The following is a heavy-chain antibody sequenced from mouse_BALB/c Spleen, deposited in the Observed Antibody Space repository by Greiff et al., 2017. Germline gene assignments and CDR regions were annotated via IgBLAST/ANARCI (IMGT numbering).Heavy chain of an antibody. CDR3: ARGYGNYDYFDY. CDR1: GFTFSDYY. Sequence: EVKVVESGGGLVKPGGSLKLSCAASGFTFSDYYMYWVRQTPEKRLEWVATISDGGSYTYYPDSVKGRFTISRDNAKNNLYLQMSSLKSEDTAMYYCARGYGNYDYFDYWGQGTTLTVSS. CDR2: ISDGGSYT. J-gene: IGHJ2*01. D-gene: IGHD2-1*01. V-gene: IGHV5-4*02.